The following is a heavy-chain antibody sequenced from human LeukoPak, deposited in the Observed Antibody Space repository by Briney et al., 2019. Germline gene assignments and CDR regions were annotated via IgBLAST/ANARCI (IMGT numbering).Heavy chain of an antibody. V-gene: IGHV4-34*01. Sequence: PSETLSLTCAVYGGSFSGYYWSWIRQPPGKGLEWIGEINHSGSTNYNPSLKSRVTISVDTSKSQFSLKLSSVTAADTAVYYCARGLWPRTRRGNYMDVWGKGTTVTVSS. CDR2: INHSGST. J-gene: IGHJ6*03. CDR1: GGSFSGYY. D-gene: IGHD3-16*01. CDR3: ARGLWPRTRRGNYMDV.